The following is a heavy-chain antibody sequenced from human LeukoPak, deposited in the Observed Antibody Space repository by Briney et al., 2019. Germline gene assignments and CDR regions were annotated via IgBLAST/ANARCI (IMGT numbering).Heavy chain of an antibody. D-gene: IGHD6-13*01. CDR2: INHSGTT. CDR3: ARKEGGQLVNTRRWFDP. Sequence: SETLFLTCAVYGGSFSDYYWSWIRQSPGKGLEWIGEINHSGTTHYNPSLKSRVTISVDTSKNQFSLKLRSVTAADTAVYYCARKEGGQLVNTRRWFDPWGQGTLVTVSS. J-gene: IGHJ5*02. V-gene: IGHV4-34*01. CDR1: GGSFSDYY.